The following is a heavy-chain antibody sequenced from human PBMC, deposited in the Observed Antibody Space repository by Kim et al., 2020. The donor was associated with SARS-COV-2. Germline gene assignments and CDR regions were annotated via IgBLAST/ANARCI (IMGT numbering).Heavy chain of an antibody. CDR2: IWYDGSQE. J-gene: IGHJ6*02. CDR3: ARGGGGPRAFEYAMDL. Sequence: GGSLRLSCAASGFSFTNYGMHWVRQAPGKGLEWVALIWYDGSQEYYVDSVKGRFTISRDNSKNTLYLQMNSLRAEDTAVYYCARGGGGPRAFEYAMDLWGQGTTVIVSS. D-gene: IGHD3-3*02. CDR1: GFSFTNYG. V-gene: IGHV3-33*01.